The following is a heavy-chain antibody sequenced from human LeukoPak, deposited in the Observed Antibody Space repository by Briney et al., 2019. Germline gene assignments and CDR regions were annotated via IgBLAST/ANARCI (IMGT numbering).Heavy chain of an antibody. D-gene: IGHD1-20*01. J-gene: IGHJ3*02. CDR3: ARDNWKPSDPRTLGAFDI. Sequence: GASVKVSCKASGYTFTSYGISWVRQAPGQGLEWMGWISAYNGNTNYAQKLQGRVTMTTDTSTSTAYMELRSLRSDDTAVYYCARDNWKPSDPRTLGAFDIWGQGTMVTVSS. V-gene: IGHV1-18*01. CDR1: GYTFTSYG. CDR2: ISAYNGNT.